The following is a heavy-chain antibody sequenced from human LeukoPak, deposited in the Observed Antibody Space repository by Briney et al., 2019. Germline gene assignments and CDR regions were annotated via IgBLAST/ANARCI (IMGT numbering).Heavy chain of an antibody. CDR2: INWNGGST. CDR1: GFTFDDYG. Sequence: PGGSLRLSCAASGFTFDDYGMSWVRQAPGKGLEWVSSINWNGGSTGYADSVKGRFTISRDNAKNSLYLQMNSLRAEDTALYYCARDVGVAVAGTYFDYWGQGTLVTVSS. D-gene: IGHD6-19*01. V-gene: IGHV3-20*04. J-gene: IGHJ4*02. CDR3: ARDVGVAVAGTYFDY.